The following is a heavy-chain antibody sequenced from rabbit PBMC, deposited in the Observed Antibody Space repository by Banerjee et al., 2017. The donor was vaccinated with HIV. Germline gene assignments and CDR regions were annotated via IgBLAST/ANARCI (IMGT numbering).Heavy chain of an antibody. CDR2: IYTGSGRT. CDR1: GFSFSSSYW. Sequence: QSLEESGGDLVKPGASLTLTCTASGFSFSSSYWICWVRQAPGKGLEWIACIYTGSGRTYYASWAKGRFTISKTSSTTVTLRMTSLTAADTATYFCAREVGGGGSNYGYALWGQGTLVTVS. D-gene: IGHD6-1*01. V-gene: IGHV1S40*01. CDR3: AREVGGGGSNYGYAL. J-gene: IGHJ3*01.